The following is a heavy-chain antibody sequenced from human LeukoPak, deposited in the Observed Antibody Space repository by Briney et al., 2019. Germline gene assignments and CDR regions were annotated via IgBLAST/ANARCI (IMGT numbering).Heavy chain of an antibody. D-gene: IGHD2-2*02. CDR3: AKDQGAYPYYFDY. Sequence: GGSLRLSCEASGFAFSSYAMTWVRQAPGKGLEWVSAISGGGGGSTYYADSVKGRFIISRDNSKSTLFLQMNSLRAEDMAVYYCAKDQGAYPYYFDYWGQGALVTVSS. CDR1: GFAFSSYA. CDR2: ISGGGGGST. V-gene: IGHV3-23*01. J-gene: IGHJ4*02.